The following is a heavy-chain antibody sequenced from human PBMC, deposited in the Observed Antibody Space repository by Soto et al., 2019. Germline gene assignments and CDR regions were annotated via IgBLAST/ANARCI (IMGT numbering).Heavy chain of an antibody. CDR2: ISYDGSNK. CDR1: GFTFSSYA. V-gene: IGHV3-30-3*01. J-gene: IGHJ4*02. CDR3: ARDAPNNYKESSGNTWTYLNS. D-gene: IGHD3-22*01. Sequence: GGSLRLSCAASGFTFSSYAMHWVRQAPGKGLEWVAVISYDGSNKYYADSVKGRFTISRDNSKNTLYLQMNSLRAEDTAVYYCARDAPNNYKESSGNTWTYLNSWGQGT.